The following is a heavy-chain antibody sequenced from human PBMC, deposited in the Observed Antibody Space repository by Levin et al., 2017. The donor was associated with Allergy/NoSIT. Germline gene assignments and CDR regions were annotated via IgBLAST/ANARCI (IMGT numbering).Heavy chain of an antibody. Sequence: ASVKVSCAASGFTVSSNYMSWVRQAPGKGLEWVSVIYSGGSTYYADSVKGRFTISRDNSKNTLYLQMNSLRAEDTAVYYCARTHTVGDYYFDYWGQGTLVTVSS. J-gene: IGHJ4*02. CDR1: GFTVSSNY. CDR2: IYSGGST. V-gene: IGHV3-66*01. CDR3: ARTHTVGDYYFDY. D-gene: IGHD4-11*01.